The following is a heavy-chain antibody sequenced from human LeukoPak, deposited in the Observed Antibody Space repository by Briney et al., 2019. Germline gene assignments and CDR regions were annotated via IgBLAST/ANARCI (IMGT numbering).Heavy chain of an antibody. CDR1: GFTFSSYW. D-gene: IGHD1-26*01. V-gene: IGHV3-7*01. J-gene: IGHJ4*02. CDR3: ARSYSGSYYGY. Sequence: GGSLRLSCAASGFTFSSYWMSWVRQAPGKGLEWVANIKQDGSEKYYVDSVKGRFTISRDNAKNSLYLQMNSLRAEDTAVYYWARSYSGSYYGYWGQGTLVTVSS. CDR2: IKQDGSEK.